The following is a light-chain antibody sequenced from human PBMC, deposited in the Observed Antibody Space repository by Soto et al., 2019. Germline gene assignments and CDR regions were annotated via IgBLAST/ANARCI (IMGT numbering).Light chain of an antibody. CDR1: SSDVGGYNY. V-gene: IGLV2-14*01. Sequence: QSVLTQPASVSGSPLQSITISCTGTSSDVGGYNYVSWYQQHPGKAPKFMIYDVSNRPSGVSNRFSGSKSDNTASLTISGLQAEDEADYYCSSYTTSNTRQIVFGTGTKVTVL. CDR2: DVS. J-gene: IGLJ1*01. CDR3: SSYTTSNTRQIV.